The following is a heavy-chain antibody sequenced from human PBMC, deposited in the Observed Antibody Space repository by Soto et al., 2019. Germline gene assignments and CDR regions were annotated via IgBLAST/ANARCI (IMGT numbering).Heavy chain of an antibody. D-gene: IGHD2-2*01. J-gene: IGHJ4*02. CDR1: GFTFSSYA. CDR2: ISGSGGST. Sequence: GGSLRLSCAASGFTFSSYAMSWVRQAPGKGLEWVSAISGSGGSTYYADSVKGRFTISRANSKNTLYLQMNSLRAEDTAVYYCAKSYCSSTSCYDWAFDYWGQGTLVTVSS. V-gene: IGHV3-23*01. CDR3: AKSYCSSTSCYDWAFDY.